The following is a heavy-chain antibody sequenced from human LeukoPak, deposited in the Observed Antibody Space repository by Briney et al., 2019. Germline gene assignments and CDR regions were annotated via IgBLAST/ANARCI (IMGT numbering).Heavy chain of an antibody. V-gene: IGHV4-39*01. CDR2: MYYSGST. CDR3: ASLLNGGVAHWFDP. J-gene: IGHJ5*02. CDR1: GGSISSSTYY. D-gene: IGHD7-27*01. Sequence: SETLSLTCTVSGGSISSSTYYWGWIRQPPGKGLEWIGSMYYSGSTNYNPSLKSRVTISVDTSKNQVSLKLRSMTAADTAVYYCASLLNGGVAHWFDPWGQGTLVTVSS.